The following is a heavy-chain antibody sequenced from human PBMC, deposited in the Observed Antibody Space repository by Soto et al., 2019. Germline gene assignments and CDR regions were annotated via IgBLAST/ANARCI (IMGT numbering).Heavy chain of an antibody. CDR3: AKWNGYGDY. Sequence: EVHLLESGGGLVQPGGSLRLSCAASGFSLSTYGVTSVRQAPGKGLEWVSGFSGGSGTTHYADSVKGRFSITRDNSKNTAHLEMNSLRVEDTAIYYCAKWNGYGDYWGQGILVTVSS. D-gene: IGHD1-1*01. CDR1: GFSLSTYG. CDR2: FSGGSGTT. J-gene: IGHJ4*02. V-gene: IGHV3-23*01.